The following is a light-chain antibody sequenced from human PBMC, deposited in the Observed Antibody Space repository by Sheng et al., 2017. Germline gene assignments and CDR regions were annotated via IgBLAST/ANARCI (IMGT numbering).Light chain of an antibody. Sequence: QSALTQPPSASGSPGQSVTISCTGTSSDIGYYNFVSWYQQHPGKAPKLHDLLMSVIGPQGFRNRFSGSKSGNTASLTISGLQAEDEADYYCSSYTSSSTRVFGGGTKLTVL. CDR2: MSV. V-gene: IGLV2-14*03. J-gene: IGLJ3*02. CDR3: SSYTSSSTRV. CDR1: SSDIGYYNF.